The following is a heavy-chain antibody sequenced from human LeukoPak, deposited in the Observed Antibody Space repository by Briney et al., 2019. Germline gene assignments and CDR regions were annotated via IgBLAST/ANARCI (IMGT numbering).Heavy chain of an antibody. CDR2: IIPIFGTA. CDR3: ATREELCSSYDEGYFDY. D-gene: IGHD2-15*01. J-gene: IGHJ4*02. V-gene: IGHV1-69*06. Sequence: SVKVSCKASGYSFTGHYMHWVRQAPGQGLEWMGGIIPIFGTANYAQKFQGRVTITADKSTSTGYMELGSLRSEDTGVYYCATREELCSSYDEGYFDYWGQGTLVTVSS. CDR1: GYSFTGHY.